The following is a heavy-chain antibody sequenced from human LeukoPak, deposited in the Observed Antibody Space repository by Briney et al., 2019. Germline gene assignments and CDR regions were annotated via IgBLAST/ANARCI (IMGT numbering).Heavy chain of an antibody. CDR2: ISAYNGNT. D-gene: IGHD4-23*01. CDR3: ARVSATVVTPPLD. CDR1: GYTFTSYG. Sequence: ASVTVSCKASGYTFTSYGTSWVRQAPGQGLEWMGWISAYNGNTNYAQKLQGRVTMTTDTSTSTAYMELRSLRSDDTAVYYCARVSATVVTPPLDWGQGTLVTVSS. J-gene: IGHJ4*02. V-gene: IGHV1-18*01.